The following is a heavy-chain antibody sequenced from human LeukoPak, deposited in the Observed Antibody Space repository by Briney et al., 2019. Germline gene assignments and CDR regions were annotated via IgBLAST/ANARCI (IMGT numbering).Heavy chain of an antibody. D-gene: IGHD1-1*01. Sequence: GGSLRLSCAASGFTFNNYWIHWVRQAPGKGLVWVSRINNDGSSASYVDSVKGRFTISRDNAKNTLFLQMNSLRAEDTAVYYCARRGTGHGMDVWGQGTTVIVSS. J-gene: IGHJ6*02. CDR1: GFTFNNYW. V-gene: IGHV3-74*01. CDR3: ARRGTGHGMDV. CDR2: INNDGSSA.